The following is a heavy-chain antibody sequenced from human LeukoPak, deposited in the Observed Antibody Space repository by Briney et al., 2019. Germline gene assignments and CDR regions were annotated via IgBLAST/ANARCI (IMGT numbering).Heavy chain of an antibody. J-gene: IGHJ4*02. CDR2: IKPDGSEK. V-gene: IGHV3-7*04. CDR3: ARENYFDY. CDR1: GFTFSRFW. Sequence: GRSLRLSCAGSGFTFSRFWMGWVRKAPGKGLEWVANIKPDGSEKNYGDSVRGRFTISRDNARNSLSLQMNGLRAEDTAVYYCARENYFDYWGQGTLVTVSS.